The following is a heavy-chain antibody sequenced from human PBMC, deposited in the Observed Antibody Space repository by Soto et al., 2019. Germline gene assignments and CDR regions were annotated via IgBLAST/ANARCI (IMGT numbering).Heavy chain of an antibody. J-gene: IGHJ6*02. CDR2: IIPILGIA. CDR3: ATGRRSMIVVVKEMDV. D-gene: IGHD3-22*01. CDR1: GGTFSSYT. V-gene: IGHV1-69*02. Sequence: QVQLVQSGAEVKKPGSSVKVSCKASGGTFSSYTISWVRQAPGQGLEWMGRIIPILGIANYAQKFQGRVTITADKSTSTAYMELSSLRSEDTAVYYCATGRRSMIVVVKEMDVWGQGTTVTVSS.